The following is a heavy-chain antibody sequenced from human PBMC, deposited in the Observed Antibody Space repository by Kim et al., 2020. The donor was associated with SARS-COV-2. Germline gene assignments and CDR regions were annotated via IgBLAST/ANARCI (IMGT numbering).Heavy chain of an antibody. J-gene: IGHJ4*02. D-gene: IGHD3-22*01. V-gene: IGHV3-49*03. CDR2: IRSKAYGGTT. CDR3: TRDGIDSSGYYYTGADY. Sequence: GGSLRLSCTASGFTFGDYAMSWFRQAPGKGLEWVGFIRSKAYGGTTEYAASVKGRFTISRDDSKSIAYLQMNSLKTEDTAVYYCTRDGIDSSGYYYTGADYWGQGTLVTVSS. CDR1: GFTFGDYA.